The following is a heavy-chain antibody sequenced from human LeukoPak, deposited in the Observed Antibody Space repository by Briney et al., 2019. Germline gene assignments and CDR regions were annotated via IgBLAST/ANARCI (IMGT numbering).Heavy chain of an antibody. J-gene: IGHJ4*02. D-gene: IGHD5-18*01. V-gene: IGHV1-2*06. CDR1: GYSFTGYY. CDR2: INPNSGGP. CDR3: VRGYSYGFYFDY. Sequence: GSVKVSCKPSGYSFTGYYIHWVRQAPGQGLEWMGRINPNSGGPNYGQKFQGTVTMTRDTSISTAYLELSNLRSDDTAAYYCVRGYSYGFYFDYRGQGSLVTVSS.